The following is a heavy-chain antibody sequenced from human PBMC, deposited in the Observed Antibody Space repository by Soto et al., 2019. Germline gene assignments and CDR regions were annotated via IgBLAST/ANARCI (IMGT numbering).Heavy chain of an antibody. Sequence: QVQLVESGGGVVQPGRSLRLSCAASGFTFSSYGMHWVRQAPGKGLEWVAVISYDGSNKYYADSVKGRFTISRDNSKNTLYLQMNSLRAEDTALYYCAKDGITGTTGDDAFDIWGQGTMVTVSS. D-gene: IGHD1-7*01. CDR1: GFTFSSYG. CDR2: ISYDGSNK. CDR3: AKDGITGTTGDDAFDI. J-gene: IGHJ3*02. V-gene: IGHV3-30*18.